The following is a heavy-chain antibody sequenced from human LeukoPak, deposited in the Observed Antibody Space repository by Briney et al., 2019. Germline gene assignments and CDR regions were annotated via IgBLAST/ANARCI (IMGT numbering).Heavy chain of an antibody. D-gene: IGHD1-26*01. Sequence: KTSETLSLTCAVYGGSFSGYYWSWIRQPPGKGLEWIGEINHSGRTNYNPCRNSRVTISVVTSKNQFSLKLGSVTAADTAFYYCASQGHHGKIVGTTLSYFYMDVWGKGTTVTVSS. J-gene: IGHJ6*03. V-gene: IGHV4-34*01. CDR3: ASQGHHGKIVGTTLSYFYMDV. CDR1: GGSFSGYY. CDR2: INHSGRT.